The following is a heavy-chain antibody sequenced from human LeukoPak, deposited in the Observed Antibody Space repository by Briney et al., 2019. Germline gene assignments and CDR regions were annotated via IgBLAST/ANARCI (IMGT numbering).Heavy chain of an antibody. V-gene: IGHV3-48*03. J-gene: IGHJ4*02. D-gene: IGHD4-17*01. CDR1: GFTFSTYE. CDR3: ARGGVDY. Sequence: PGGSLRLSCAASGFTFSTYEINWVRQAPGKGLEWLSHISTSGSSIHYADSVKGRFTISRDNAKNTLYLQMNSLRAEDTAVYYCARGGVDYWGQGTLVTVSS. CDR2: ISTSGSSI.